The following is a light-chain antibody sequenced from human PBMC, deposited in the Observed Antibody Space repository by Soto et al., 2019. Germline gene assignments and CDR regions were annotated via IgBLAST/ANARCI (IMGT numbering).Light chain of an antibody. CDR1: HGISSY. J-gene: IGKJ3*01. V-gene: IGKV1-39*01. CDR3: QQSYS. CDR2: AAS. Sequence: DIQMTQSPSSLSASVGDRVTITCRASHGISSYLNWYQQKPGKAPKLLIYAASSLQSGVPSRFSGSGSGTDFTLIISSLQPEDFATYYCQQSYSIGPGTKVDIK.